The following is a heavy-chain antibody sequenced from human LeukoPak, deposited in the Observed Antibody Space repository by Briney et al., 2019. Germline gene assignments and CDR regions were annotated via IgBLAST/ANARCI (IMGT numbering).Heavy chain of an antibody. CDR1: GFSISNGYY. Sequence: SETLSLTCTVSGFSISNGYYWGWIRQPPGKGLEWIGNIHHSGTTFYSPSLKSPVTISVDTSNNQFSLKLSSVTAADTAVYFCARSKGLNYGSSGYFDYWGQGTLVTVSS. D-gene: IGHD3-22*01. CDR3: ARSKGLNYGSSGYFDY. V-gene: IGHV4-38-2*02. J-gene: IGHJ4*02. CDR2: IHHSGTT.